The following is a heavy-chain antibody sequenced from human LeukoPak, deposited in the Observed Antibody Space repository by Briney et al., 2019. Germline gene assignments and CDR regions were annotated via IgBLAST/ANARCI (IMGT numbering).Heavy chain of an antibody. Sequence: SETLSLTCDVYGGSFSGYYWSWIRQPPGEGLEWIGEINHSGSTNYNPSLKSRVTISVDTSKNPFSLKLSSVTAADTAVYYCARGRSYYGSGTTFDYWGQGTLVTVSS. J-gene: IGHJ4*02. CDR1: GGSFSGYY. CDR2: INHSGST. D-gene: IGHD3-10*01. V-gene: IGHV4-34*01. CDR3: ARGRSYYGSGTTFDY.